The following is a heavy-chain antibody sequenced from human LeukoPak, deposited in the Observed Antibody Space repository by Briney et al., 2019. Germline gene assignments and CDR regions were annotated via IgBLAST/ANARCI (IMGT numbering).Heavy chain of an antibody. V-gene: IGHV3-30*02. CDR3: AKDFAGTFYFDY. D-gene: IGHD6-13*01. CDR2: IRYDGSNK. J-gene: IGHJ4*02. Sequence: PGGSLRLSCAASGFTFSSYGMHWVRQAPGKGLEWVAFIRYDGSNKYYADSVKGRFTISRDNSKNTLYLQMNSLRAEDTAVYYCAKDFAGTFYFDYWGQGALVTVSS. CDR1: GFTFSSYG.